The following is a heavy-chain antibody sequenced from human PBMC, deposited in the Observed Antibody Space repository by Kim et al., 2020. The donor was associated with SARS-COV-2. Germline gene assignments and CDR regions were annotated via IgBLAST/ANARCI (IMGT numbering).Heavy chain of an antibody. J-gene: IGHJ4*02. CDR2: IWYDGSNK. D-gene: IGHD3-10*01. Sequence: GGSLRLSCAASGFTFSSYGMHWVRQAPGKGLEWVAVIWYDGSNKYYADSVKGRFTISRDNSKNTLYLQMNSLRAEDTAVYYCAKDLIADFSITMVRGATGEFDYWGQGTLVTVSS. V-gene: IGHV3-33*06. CDR1: GFTFSSYG. CDR3: AKDLIADFSITMVRGATGEFDY.